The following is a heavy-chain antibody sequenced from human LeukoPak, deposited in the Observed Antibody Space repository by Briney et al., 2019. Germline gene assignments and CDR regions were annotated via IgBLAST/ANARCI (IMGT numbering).Heavy chain of an antibody. Sequence: QPGRSLRLSCAASGFTFSSYGMHWVRQAPGKGLEWVAVISYDGSNKYYADSVKGRFTISRDNSKNTLYLQMNSLRAEDTAVYYCARDPAYYYGMDVWGQGTTVTVSS. V-gene: IGHV3-30*03. CDR2: ISYDGSNK. J-gene: IGHJ6*02. CDR3: ARDPAYYYGMDV. CDR1: GFTFSSYG.